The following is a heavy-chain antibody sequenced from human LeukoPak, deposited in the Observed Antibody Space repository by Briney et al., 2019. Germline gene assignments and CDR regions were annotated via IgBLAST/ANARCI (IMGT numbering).Heavy chain of an antibody. J-gene: IGHJ5*02. Sequence: SETLSLTCTVSGGSISSGSYYWSWIRQPAGKGLEWIGRIYTSGSTNYNPSLKSRVTISVDTSKNQFSLKLSSVTAADTAVYYCAREEGVTTVNWFDPRGQGTLVTVSS. D-gene: IGHD4-11*01. CDR2: IYTSGST. CDR1: GGSISSGSYY. V-gene: IGHV4-61*02. CDR3: AREEGVTTVNWFDP.